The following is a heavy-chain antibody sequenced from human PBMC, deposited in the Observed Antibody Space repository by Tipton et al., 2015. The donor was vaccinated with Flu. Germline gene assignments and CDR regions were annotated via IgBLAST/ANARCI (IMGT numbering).Heavy chain of an antibody. D-gene: IGHD1-20*01. J-gene: IGHJ3*02. Sequence: TLSLTCTVSGGSISSGGYYWSWIRQHPGKGLEWIGYIYYSGSTYYNPSLKSRVTISVDTSKNQFSLKLSSVTVADTAVYYCASSITGTTWGTDAFDIWGQGTMVTVSS. CDR2: IYYSGST. CDR3: ASSITGTTWGTDAFDI. CDR1: GGSISSGGYY. V-gene: IGHV4-31*03.